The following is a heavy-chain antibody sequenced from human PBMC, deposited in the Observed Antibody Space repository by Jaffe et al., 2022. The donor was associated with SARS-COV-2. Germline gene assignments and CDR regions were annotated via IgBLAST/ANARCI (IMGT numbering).Heavy chain of an antibody. CDR1: GYTFTSYA. CDR2: INTNTGNP. J-gene: IGHJ6*02. V-gene: IGHV7-4-1*02. Sequence: QVQLVQSGSELKKPGASVKVSCKASGYTFTSYAMNWVRQAPGQGLEWMGWINTNTGNPTYAQGFTGRFVFSLDTSVSTAYLQISSLKAEDTAVYYCARAPGRYFDWTVADKKNDYYYYGMDVWGQGTTVTVSS. CDR3: ARAPGRYFDWTVADKKNDYYYYGMDV. D-gene: IGHD3-9*01.